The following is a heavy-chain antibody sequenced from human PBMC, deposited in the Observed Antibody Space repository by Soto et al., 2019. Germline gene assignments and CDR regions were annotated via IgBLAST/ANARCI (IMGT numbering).Heavy chain of an antibody. Sequence: QVQLQQSGPGLVKPSQTLSLTCAISGDSVSSNSAAWNWIRQSPSRGLEWLGRTYYRSKWYNDYEVSVKSRITINPDTSKNQFSLQLNSVTPEDTAVYYCARDITEYSSSGYYYYGMDVWGQGTTVTVSS. V-gene: IGHV6-1*01. D-gene: IGHD6-6*01. J-gene: IGHJ6*02. CDR3: ARDITEYSSSGYYYYGMDV. CDR2: TYYRSKWYN. CDR1: GDSVSSNSAA.